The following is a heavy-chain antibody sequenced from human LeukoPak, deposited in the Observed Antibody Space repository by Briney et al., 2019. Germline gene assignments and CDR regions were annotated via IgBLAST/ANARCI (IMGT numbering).Heavy chain of an antibody. CDR2: INQGEGEK. CDR3: VRDPTRAECSDGSCYLDY. D-gene: IGHD2-15*01. CDR1: GFTFSSHR. Sequence: PGGSLRLSCVDSGFTFSSHRMSWVRQAPGKGLEWVANINQGEGEKYYVDSVRGRFTISRDNVKDSLYLQMSSLRAEDTAVYYCVRDPTRAECSDGSCYLDYWGQGILVSVSS. V-gene: IGHV3-7*03. J-gene: IGHJ4*02.